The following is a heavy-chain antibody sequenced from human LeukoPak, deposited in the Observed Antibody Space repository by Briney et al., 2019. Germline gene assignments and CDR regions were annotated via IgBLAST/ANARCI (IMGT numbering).Heavy chain of an antibody. CDR2: INPNGRTT. J-gene: IGHJ4*02. CDR3: VNQISGWVY. D-gene: IGHD6-19*01. CDR1: GFTFSSYV. Sequence: GGSLRLSCSASGFTFSSYVMHWVRQAPGKGLQYVSGINPNGRTTYYADSVKGRFTISRDNSKNTLYLQMSSLRAEDTAVYYCVNQISGWVYWGQGTLVTVSS. V-gene: IGHV3-64D*06.